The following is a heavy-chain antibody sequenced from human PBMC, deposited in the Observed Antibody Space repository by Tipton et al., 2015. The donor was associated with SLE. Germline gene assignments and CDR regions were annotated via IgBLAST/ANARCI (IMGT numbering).Heavy chain of an antibody. V-gene: IGHV3-74*01. Sequence: SLRLSCAASGFTFSTYWMNWFRQAPGEGLVWVSRINCDGTYTLYADSVKSRLTVSRDNAKNTLYLQMNSLRAEDTAVYYWTTESDGVMQYWGQGALVTVSS. J-gene: IGHJ4*02. CDR2: INCDGTYT. CDR1: GFTFSTYW. D-gene: IGHD2-21*01. CDR3: TTESDGVMQY.